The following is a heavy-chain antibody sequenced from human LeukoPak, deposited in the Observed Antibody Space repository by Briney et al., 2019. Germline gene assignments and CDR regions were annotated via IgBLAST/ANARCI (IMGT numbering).Heavy chain of an antibody. V-gene: IGHV3-23*01. CDR1: GFSLSSYV. CDR3: AKVWFGDWYYYYYMDV. CDR2: IRGSGGST. Sequence: PGGSLRHSCVASGFSLSSYVMSWVRQAPGKGLECVSAIRGSGGSTYYADSVKGRFTNSRDNSKNTQYQQMNSLRAEDTAVYYCAKVWFGDWYYYYYMDVWGKGTTVTVSS. D-gene: IGHD3-10*01. J-gene: IGHJ6*03.